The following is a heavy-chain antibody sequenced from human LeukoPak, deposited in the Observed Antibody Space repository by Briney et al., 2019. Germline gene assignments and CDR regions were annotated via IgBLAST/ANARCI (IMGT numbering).Heavy chain of an antibody. D-gene: IGHD2-8*01. V-gene: IGHV4-31*03. CDR3: AREVPGGYCTNGVCYPRDYYYGMDV. CDR2: IYYSGST. CDR1: GGSISSGGYY. J-gene: IGHJ6*02. Sequence: SQTLSLTCTVSGGSISSGGYYWSWIRQHPGKGLEWIGYIYYSGSTYYNPSLMSRVTISVDTSKNQFSLKLSSVTAADTAVYYCAREVPGGYCTNGVCYPRDYYYGMDVWGQGTTVTVSS.